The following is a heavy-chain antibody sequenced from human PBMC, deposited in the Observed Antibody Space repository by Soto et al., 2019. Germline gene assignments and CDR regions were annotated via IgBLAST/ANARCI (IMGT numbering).Heavy chain of an antibody. V-gene: IGHV1-69*01. CDR1: GGSFSDYT. D-gene: IGHD3-10*01. Sequence: QGQLVQSGAEVKKPGSSVKVSCKASGGSFSDYTINWVRQAPGQGLEWMGGVIPIFQTPTYAQNFQGRVTITADESTSTAYMELNSLTSGDTAVYYCARVSRGPIDNWGQGTLVTVSS. J-gene: IGHJ4*02. CDR3: ARVSRGPIDN. CDR2: VIPIFQTP.